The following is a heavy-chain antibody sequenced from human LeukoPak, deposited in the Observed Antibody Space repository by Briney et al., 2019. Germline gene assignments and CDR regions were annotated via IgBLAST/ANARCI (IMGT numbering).Heavy chain of an antibody. J-gene: IGHJ6*02. CDR2: IYHSGST. D-gene: IGHD6-19*01. CDR1: GGSISSSNW. Sequence: PSGTLSLTCAVSGGSISSSNWWSWVRQPPGKGLEWIGEIYHSGSTNYNPSLKSRVTISVDKSKNQFSLKLSSVTAADTAVYYCARESEGNSSGWYEDYYYYYGMDVWGQGTTVTVSS. V-gene: IGHV4-4*02. CDR3: ARESEGNSSGWYEDYYYYYGMDV.